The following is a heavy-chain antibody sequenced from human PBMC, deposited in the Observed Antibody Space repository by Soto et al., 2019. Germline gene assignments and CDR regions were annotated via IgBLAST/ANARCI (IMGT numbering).Heavy chain of an antibody. J-gene: IGHJ4*02. CDR3: TRGPRPISTGTGAY. V-gene: IGHV3-74*01. Sequence: PWWSLRLSCSASVFIFKIYWMHWCRQTPGKGLVWISRIYNDGSYTDYADSVKGRFTISRDNVNDTLYLQMNNLRAEDSGLYYCTRGPRPISTGTGAYWGQGTQVTVSS. D-gene: IGHD3-10*01. CDR2: IYNDGSYT. CDR1: VFIFKIYW.